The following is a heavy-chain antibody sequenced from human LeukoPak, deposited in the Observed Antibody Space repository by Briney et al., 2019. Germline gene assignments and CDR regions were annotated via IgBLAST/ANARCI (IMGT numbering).Heavy chain of an antibody. Sequence: GGSLRLSCAASGFTFSNYAMSWLRQAPGKGLEWVSSISASSDTTWNADSVKGRFTISRDNSKNALYLQMNSLRGDDTAVYYCTRTFGYYYFYMDVWGKGTTASVSS. J-gene: IGHJ6*03. CDR2: ISASSDTT. CDR1: GFTFSNYA. V-gene: IGHV3-23*01. CDR3: TRTFGYYYFYMDV. D-gene: IGHD1-14*01.